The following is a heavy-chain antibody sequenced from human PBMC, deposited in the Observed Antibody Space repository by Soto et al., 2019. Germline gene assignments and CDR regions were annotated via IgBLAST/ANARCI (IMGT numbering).Heavy chain of an antibody. D-gene: IGHD5-18*01. CDR3: ARGAADTAMVDS. Sequence: KPSETLSLTCTVSGGSIRSYSWTWIRQPPGQGLEWLGYIFYSGSTFYNPSLKSRVTISIHTSKSQFSLQLTSVTAADTAVYYCARGAADTAMVDSWGQGTLVTVSS. CDR2: IFYSGST. J-gene: IGHJ4*02. CDR1: GGSIRSYS. V-gene: IGHV4-59*12.